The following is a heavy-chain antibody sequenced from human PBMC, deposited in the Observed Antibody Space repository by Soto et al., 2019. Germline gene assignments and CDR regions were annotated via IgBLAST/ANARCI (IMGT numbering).Heavy chain of an antibody. CDR1: GGSISNSGYY. CDR3: ARHVFYGSGTYYLFDS. Sequence: QLQLQESGPGLVKPSETLSLTCTVSGGSISNSGYYWGWIRQPPGKGLEWIGSMYFIGRSTYDNTSLKSRVTISVDTSKNQFSLRLSSVTAADTAVYYCARHVFYGSGTYYLFDSWGPGILATVSS. V-gene: IGHV4-39*01. D-gene: IGHD3-10*01. CDR2: MYFIGRST. J-gene: IGHJ4*02.